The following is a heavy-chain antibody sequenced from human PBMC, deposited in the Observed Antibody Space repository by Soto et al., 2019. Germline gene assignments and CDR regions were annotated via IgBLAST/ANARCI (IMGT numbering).Heavy chain of an antibody. J-gene: IGHJ6*02. CDR2: ISYDGSNK. CDR3: AREKWGNYYYYGMDV. D-gene: IGHD7-27*01. CDR1: GFTFSSYA. Sequence: HPGGSLRLSCAASGFTFSSYAMHWVRQAPGKGLEWVAVISYDGSNKYYADSVKGRFTISRDNSKNTLYLQMNSLRAEDTAVYYCAREKWGNYYYYGMDVWGQGTTVTVSS. V-gene: IGHV3-30-3*01.